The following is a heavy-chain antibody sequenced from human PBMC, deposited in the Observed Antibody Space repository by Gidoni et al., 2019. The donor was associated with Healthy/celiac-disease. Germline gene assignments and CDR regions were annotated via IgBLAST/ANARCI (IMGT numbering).Heavy chain of an antibody. CDR3: ARERWYYDSSGEGYYFDY. V-gene: IGHV4-34*01. D-gene: IGHD3-22*01. CDR1: GGSFSSYY. Sequence: QVQLQQWGAGLLKPSETLSLPCAVYGGSFSSYYWCWIRQPPGKGLEWIGEINHSGSTNYNPSLKSRVTISVDTSKNQFSLKLSSVTAADTAVYYCARERWYYDSSGEGYYFDYWGQGTLVTVSS. CDR2: INHSGST. J-gene: IGHJ4*02.